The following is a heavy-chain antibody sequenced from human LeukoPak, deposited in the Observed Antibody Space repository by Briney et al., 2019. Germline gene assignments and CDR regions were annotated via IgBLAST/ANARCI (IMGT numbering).Heavy chain of an antibody. CDR1: GYTFIDFY. D-gene: IGHD3-10*01. J-gene: IGHJ4*02. CDR2: INPNSGGT. V-gene: IGHV1-2*02. Sequence: ASVKVSCKASGYTFIDFYIHWVRQAPGQGLEWMGWINPNSGGTNYAQKFQGRVTMSRDTSTSTAYMELSRLRSDDTAVYYCASFPQVPGDYWGQGTLVTVSS. CDR3: ASFPQVPGDY.